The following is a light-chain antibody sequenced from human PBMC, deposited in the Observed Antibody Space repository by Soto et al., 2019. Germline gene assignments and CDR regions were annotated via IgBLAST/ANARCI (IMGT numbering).Light chain of an antibody. CDR1: QTVRNNY. J-gene: IGKJ4*01. CDR2: DAS. CDR3: QQFSSYPLT. V-gene: IGKV3-20*01. Sequence: EFVLTPSPGTLSLSPRERATLYCMASQTVRNNYLAWYQQKPGQAPRLLIYDASSRATGIPDRFSGGGSGTDFTLTISRLEPEDFAVYYCQQFSSYPLTFGGGGKVDIK.